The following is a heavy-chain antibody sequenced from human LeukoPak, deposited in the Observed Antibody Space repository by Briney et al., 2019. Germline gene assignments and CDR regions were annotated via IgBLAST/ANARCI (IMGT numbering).Heavy chain of an antibody. CDR3: ARAHYFIKEHFGY. CDR2: ISSSSSYI. J-gene: IGHJ4*02. D-gene: IGHD2/OR15-2a*01. V-gene: IGHV3-21*01. Sequence: GGSLRLSCAASGFTFSSYSMNWVRQAPGKGLEWVSSISSSSSYIYYADSVKGRFTISRDNAKNSLYLQMNSLRAEDTAVYYCARAHYFIKEHFGYWGQGTLVTVSS. CDR1: GFTFSSYS.